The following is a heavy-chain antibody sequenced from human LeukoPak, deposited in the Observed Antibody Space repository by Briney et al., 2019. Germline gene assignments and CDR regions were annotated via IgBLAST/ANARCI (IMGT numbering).Heavy chain of an antibody. CDR3: ARDLRYFDWANYGMDV. V-gene: IGHV1-18*01. J-gene: IGHJ6*02. Sequence: ASVKVSCKASGYTFTSCGISWVRQAPGQGLEWMGWISAYNGNTNYAQKLQGRVTMTTDTSTSTAYMELRSLRSDDTAVYYCARDLRYFDWANYGMDVWGQGTTVTVSS. D-gene: IGHD3-9*01. CDR2: ISAYNGNT. CDR1: GYTFTSCG.